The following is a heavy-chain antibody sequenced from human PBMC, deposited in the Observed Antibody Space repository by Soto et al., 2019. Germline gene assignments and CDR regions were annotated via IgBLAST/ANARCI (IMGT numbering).Heavy chain of an antibody. V-gene: IGHV1-69*12. CDR1: GGTFSSYA. CDR2: IISIFGTA. D-gene: IGHD3-22*01. J-gene: IGHJ4*02. Sequence: QVQLVQSGAEVKKPGSSVKVSCKASGGTFSSYAISWVRQAPGQGLEWMGGIISIFGTADYAQKFQGRVTITADETTSIAYMELSSLRSEDTAVYYCARRDYDSSGYYDLGYWGQGTLVTVSS. CDR3: ARRDYDSSGYYDLGY.